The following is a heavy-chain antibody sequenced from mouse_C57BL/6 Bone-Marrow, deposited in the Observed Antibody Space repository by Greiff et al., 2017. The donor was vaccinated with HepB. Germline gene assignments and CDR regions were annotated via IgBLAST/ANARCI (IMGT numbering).Heavy chain of an antibody. CDR3: ARGIYYYGSSYEGFAY. CDR2: IWSGGST. Sequence: QVQLQQSGPGLVQPSQRLSITCTVSGFSFTSYGVHWVRQSPGKGLEWLGVIWSGGSTDYNAAFISRLSISKDKSQSQVFFKMNSLQADDTDIYYCARGIYYYGSSYEGFAYWGQGTLVTVSA. CDR1: GFSFTSYG. V-gene: IGHV2-2*01. D-gene: IGHD1-1*01. J-gene: IGHJ3*01.